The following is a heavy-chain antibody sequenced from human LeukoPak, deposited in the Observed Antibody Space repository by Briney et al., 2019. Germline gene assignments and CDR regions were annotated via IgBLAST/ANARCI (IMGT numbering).Heavy chain of an antibody. V-gene: IGHV1-18*01. D-gene: IGHD6-13*01. CDR1: GYTFTSYG. CDR3: ARVGIAAAGLYYYYYMDV. CDR2: ISAYNGNT. J-gene: IGHJ6*03. Sequence: ASVKVSCKASGYTFTSYGISWVRQAPGQGLEWMGWISAYNGNTNYAQKLQGRVTMTTDTSTSTAYMELRSLRSDDTAVYYCARVGIAAAGLYYYYYMDVWGKGTTVTISS.